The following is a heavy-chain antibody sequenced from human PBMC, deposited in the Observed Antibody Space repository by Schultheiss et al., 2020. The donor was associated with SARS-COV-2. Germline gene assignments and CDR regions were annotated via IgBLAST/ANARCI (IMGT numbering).Heavy chain of an antibody. D-gene: IGHD3-22*01. Sequence: SGPTLVKPTETLTLTCTFSGFSLRTNGVGVGWIRQPPGKALEWLALIYWDDDKRYSPSLKSRLTITKDTSKNQVVLTMTNMDPVDTATYYCARTTRWLIGFDYWGQGTLVTVSS. J-gene: IGHJ4*02. CDR3: ARTTRWLIGFDY. CDR1: GFSLRTNGVG. CDR2: IYWDDDK. V-gene: IGHV2-5*02.